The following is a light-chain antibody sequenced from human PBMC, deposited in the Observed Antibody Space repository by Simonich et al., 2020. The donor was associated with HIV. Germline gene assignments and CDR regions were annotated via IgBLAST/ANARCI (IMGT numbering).Light chain of an antibody. Sequence: SYELTQPPSVSVSPGQTARITCSGDALPKQYAYWYQQKPGQAPVLGIYKDSERPSGIPERFSGSSSGTTVTLTISGIQADDEADYYCQSADNSDTYHVVFGGGTKLTVL. CDR3: QSADNSDTYHVV. V-gene: IGLV3-25*03. CDR2: KDS. CDR1: ALPKQY. J-gene: IGLJ2*01.